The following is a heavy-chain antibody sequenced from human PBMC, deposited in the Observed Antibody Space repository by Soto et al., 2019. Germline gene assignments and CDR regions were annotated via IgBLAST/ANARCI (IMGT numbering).Heavy chain of an antibody. J-gene: IGHJ5*02. Sequence: GASVKVSCKASGYAFTSYGISWVRQAPGQGLEWMGWISAYNGNTNYAQKLQGRVTMTTDTSTSTAYMELRSLRSDDTAVYYCARGAVSVAGTFWFDPWGQGTLVTVPQ. V-gene: IGHV1-18*01. CDR3: ARGAVSVAGTFWFDP. CDR2: ISAYNGNT. CDR1: GYAFTSYG. D-gene: IGHD1-1*01.